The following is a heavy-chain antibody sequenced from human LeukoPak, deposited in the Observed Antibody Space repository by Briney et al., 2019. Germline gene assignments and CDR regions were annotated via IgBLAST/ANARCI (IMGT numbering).Heavy chain of an antibody. V-gene: IGHV3-30*03. Sequence: GGSLRLSCAVSGFSIGNHGMHWVRQAPDKGLEWVAMISHDGGAEYYGDSVKGRLTISRDNSENTLYLQMNGLRVEDTAVYYCARDWGSSGWYNWFDPWGQGTLVTVSS. D-gene: IGHD3-16*01. J-gene: IGHJ5*02. CDR1: GFSIGNHG. CDR2: ISHDGGAE. CDR3: ARDWGSSGWYNWFDP.